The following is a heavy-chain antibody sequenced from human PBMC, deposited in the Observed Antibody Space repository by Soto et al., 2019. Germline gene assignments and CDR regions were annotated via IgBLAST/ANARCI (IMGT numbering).Heavy chain of an antibody. J-gene: IGHJ4*02. CDR1: GFTFSSYA. CDR3: TKDATVLETASFDY. V-gene: IGHV3-23*01. Sequence: GSLRLSCAASGFTFSSYAMSWVRQAPGKGLEWVSAISGSGGSTYYADSVKGRFTISRDKSKNTLYQQMNSLRAEDTTVYNCTKDATVLETASFDYWGQGTLVTVSS. CDR2: ISGSGGST. D-gene: IGHD2-21*02.